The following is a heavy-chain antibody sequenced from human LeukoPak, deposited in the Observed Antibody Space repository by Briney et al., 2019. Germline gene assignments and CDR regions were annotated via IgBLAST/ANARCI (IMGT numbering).Heavy chain of an antibody. Sequence: PGGSLRVSCAASGFTFSSYAMSWVRQAPGKGLEWVSVISASGRNTYYSESAKGQFTISRDNSKNTLYLQMSSLRAEDTAVYYCVRRGSNYPYYMDVWGKGTTVTVSS. V-gene: IGHV3-23*01. CDR3: VRRGSNYPYYMDV. CDR1: GFTFSSYA. J-gene: IGHJ6*03. CDR2: ISASGRNT.